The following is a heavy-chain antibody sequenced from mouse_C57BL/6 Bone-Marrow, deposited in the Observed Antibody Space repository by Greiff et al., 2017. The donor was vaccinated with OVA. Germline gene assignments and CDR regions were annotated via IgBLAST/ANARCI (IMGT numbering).Heavy chain of an antibody. D-gene: IGHD2-1*01. CDR2: IDPSDSYT. CDR3: ARSSYYCNYRDY. CDR1: GYTFTSYW. J-gene: IGHJ2*01. Sequence: QVQLQQPGAELVMPGASVKLSCKASGYTFTSYWMHWVKQRPGQGLEWIGEIDPSDSYTNYNQKFKGKSTLTVDKSSSTAYMQLSSLTSEDSAVYYCARSSYYCNYRDYWGQGTTLTVSS. V-gene: IGHV1-69*01.